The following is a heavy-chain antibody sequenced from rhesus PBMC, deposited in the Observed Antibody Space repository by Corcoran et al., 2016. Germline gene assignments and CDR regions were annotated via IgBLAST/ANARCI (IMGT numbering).Heavy chain of an antibody. D-gene: IGHD6S26*01. J-gene: IGHJ4*01. CDR1: GFTFSDYY. Sequence: EVRLVESGGGLVQPGGSLRLSCAASGFTFSDYYMSWVRQAPGKGQEWVGFINKKLIERTAKYSGSVKGRFTISKADSKSIASLQMNSLKAEDTAVYYCARSSGWSPGGFDYWGQGVLVTVSS. CDR2: INKKLIERTA. V-gene: IGHV3-116*02. CDR3: ARSSGWSPGGFDY.